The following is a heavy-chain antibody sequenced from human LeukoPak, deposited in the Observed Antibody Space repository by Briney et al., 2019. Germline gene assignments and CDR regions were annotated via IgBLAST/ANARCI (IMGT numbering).Heavy chain of an antibody. CDR2: ISYDGSNK. J-gene: IGHJ4*02. CDR3: AKDLGYCSGGSCYRFDY. CDR1: GFAFSSYG. V-gene: IGHV3-30*18. D-gene: IGHD2-15*01. Sequence: GGSLRLSCAASGFAFSSYGMHWVRQAPGKGLEWVAVISYDGSNKYYADSVKGRFTISRGNSKNTLYLQMNSLRAEDTAVYYCAKDLGYCSGGSCYRFDYWGQGTLVTVSS.